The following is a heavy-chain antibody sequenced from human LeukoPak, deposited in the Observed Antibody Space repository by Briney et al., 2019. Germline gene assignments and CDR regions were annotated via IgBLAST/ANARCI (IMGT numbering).Heavy chain of an antibody. Sequence: SETLSLTCTVSGPSSISSHYWSWIRQTPGKRPEWIGFIYSTGGINYNPSLKSRVVISFDMSKSQFSLKVCSVTAADAAVYYCASTGVGASSSDFDYWGQGTLVTVSS. J-gene: IGHJ4*02. V-gene: IGHV4-59*11. CDR1: GPSSISSHY. CDR3: ASTGVGASSSDFDY. D-gene: IGHD1-26*01. CDR2: IYSTGGI.